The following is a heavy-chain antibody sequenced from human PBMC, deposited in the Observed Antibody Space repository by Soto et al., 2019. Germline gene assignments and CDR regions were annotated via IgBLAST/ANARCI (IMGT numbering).Heavy chain of an antibody. CDR2: ISAYNGNT. D-gene: IGHD3-3*01. Sequence: ASVKVSCKASGYTFTSYGISWVRQAPGQGXEWMGWISAYNGNTNYAQKLQGRVTMTTDTSTSTAYMELRSLRSDDTAVYYCARTFGMGYDFWSGSLYYFDYWGQGTLVTVSS. CDR1: GYTFTSYG. CDR3: ARTFGMGYDFWSGSLYYFDY. J-gene: IGHJ4*02. V-gene: IGHV1-18*01.